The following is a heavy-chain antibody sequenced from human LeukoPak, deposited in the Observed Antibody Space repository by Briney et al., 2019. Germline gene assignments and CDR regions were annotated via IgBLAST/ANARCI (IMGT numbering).Heavy chain of an antibody. CDR3: AKGRYSSSGWFSDY. J-gene: IGHJ4*02. D-gene: IGHD6-19*01. CDR1: GFTFNSYV. V-gene: IGHV3-23*01. Sequence: GGSLRLSCEGSGFTFNSYVMIWVRQAPGEGLEWVSGITGSGGSTYYADSVKGRFTISRDNSQNTLYLQMNSLRAEDTALYYCAKGRYSSSGWFSDYWGQGILVTVSS. CDR2: ITGSGGST.